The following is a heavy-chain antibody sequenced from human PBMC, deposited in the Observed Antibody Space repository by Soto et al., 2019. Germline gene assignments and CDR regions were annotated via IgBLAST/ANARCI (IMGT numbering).Heavy chain of an antibody. V-gene: IGHV3-30-3*01. CDR2: ISYDGSNK. J-gene: IGHJ3*02. CDR3: ARDAIPYFSGWYFGRPDAFDI. D-gene: IGHD6-19*01. Sequence: GGSRRLSCAASGFTFSSYGMHWVRKAPGKGLGWVAVISYDGSNKYYADSVKGRFTISRDKSKNTLYLQMNSLRAEDTAVYYCARDAIPYFSGWYFGRPDAFDIWGQGTMVTVSS. CDR1: GFTFSSYG.